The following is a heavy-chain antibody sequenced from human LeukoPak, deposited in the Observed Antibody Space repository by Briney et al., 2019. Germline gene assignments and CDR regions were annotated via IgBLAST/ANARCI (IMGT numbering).Heavy chain of an antibody. CDR1: GFTFSSYG. CDR2: IRYDGSNK. Sequence: PGGSLRLSCAASGFTFSSYGMHWVRQAPGKGLEWVAFIRYDGSNKYYADSVKGRFTISRDNSKNTLYLQMNSLRAEDAAVYYCAKDLTTVVTPGPGDYWGQGTLVTVSS. J-gene: IGHJ4*02. D-gene: IGHD4-23*01. CDR3: AKDLTTVVTPGPGDY. V-gene: IGHV3-30*02.